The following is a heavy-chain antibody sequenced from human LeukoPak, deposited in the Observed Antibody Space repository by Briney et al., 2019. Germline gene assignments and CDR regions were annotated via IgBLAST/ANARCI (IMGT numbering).Heavy chain of an antibody. D-gene: IGHD2-2*01. CDR1: GFTFSNAY. V-gene: IGHV3-15*01. CDR3: STASHQYCSSTTR. Sequence: GGSLRLSCAASGFTFSNAYMNWVRQAPGKGLEWVGRIKSKTDAGTTDYAAPVKGRFTISRDDPKDTLYLQMNSLKTEDTAVYYCSTASHQYCSSTTRWGQGTLVTVSS. CDR2: IKSKTDAGTT. J-gene: IGHJ4*02.